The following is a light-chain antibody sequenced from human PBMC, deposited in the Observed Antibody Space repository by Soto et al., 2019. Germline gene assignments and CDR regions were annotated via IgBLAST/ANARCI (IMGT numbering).Light chain of an antibody. CDR1: SGQSSYA. J-gene: IGLJ2*01. Sequence: QLVLTQSPSASASLGASVKLTCTLSSGQSSYAIAWHQQQPEKGPRYLMKLNSDGSHSKGDGIPDRFSGSSSGAERYLTISSLQSEDEADYYCQTWGTGIQGVFGGGTQLTVL. CDR3: QTWGTGIQGV. CDR2: LNSDGSH. V-gene: IGLV4-69*01.